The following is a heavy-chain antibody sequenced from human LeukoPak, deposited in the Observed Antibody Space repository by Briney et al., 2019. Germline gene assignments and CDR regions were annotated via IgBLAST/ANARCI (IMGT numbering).Heavy chain of an antibody. D-gene: IGHD2-2*01. CDR2: ISYDGSNK. V-gene: IGHV3-30-3*02. Sequence: QPGGSLRLSCAASGFTFSSYAMHWVRQAPGKGLEWVAVISYDGSNKYYADSVKGRFTISRDNSKNTLYLQMNSLRAEDTAVYYCAKLVVVPAASRRFDYWGQGTLVTVSS. CDR1: GFTFSSYA. CDR3: AKLVVVPAASRRFDY. J-gene: IGHJ4*02.